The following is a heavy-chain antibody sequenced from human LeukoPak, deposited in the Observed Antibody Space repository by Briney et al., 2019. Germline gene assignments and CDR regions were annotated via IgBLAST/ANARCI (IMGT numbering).Heavy chain of an antibody. Sequence: GSLRRSGAASGFTVCCFAWHRLGQAPGKGLEGVEVISYDGSNKYYADSVKGRFTISRDNSKNTLYLQMNSLRAEDTAVYYCARDQYSSGYYLSAYWGQGTLVTVSS. J-gene: IGHJ4*02. CDR2: ISYDGSNK. V-gene: IGHV3-30-3*01. D-gene: IGHD3-22*01. CDR1: GFTVCCFA. CDR3: ARDQYSSGYYLSAY.